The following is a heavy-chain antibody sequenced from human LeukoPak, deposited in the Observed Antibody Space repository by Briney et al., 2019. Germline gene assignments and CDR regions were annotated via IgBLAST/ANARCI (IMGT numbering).Heavy chain of an antibody. J-gene: IGHJ5*02. CDR1: GYTFTGYY. CDR2: INPNSGGT. V-gene: IGHV1-2*02. Sequence: GASVKVSCKASGYTFTGYYMHWVRQAPGRGLEWMGWINPNSGGTNYAQKFQGRVTMTRDTSISTAYMELSRLRSDDTAVYYCARGPPRHTWAWFDPWGQGTLVTVSS. CDR3: ARGPPRHTWAWFDP. D-gene: IGHD1-26*01.